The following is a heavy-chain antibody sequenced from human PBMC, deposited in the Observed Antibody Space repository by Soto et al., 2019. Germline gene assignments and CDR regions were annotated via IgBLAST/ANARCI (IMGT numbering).Heavy chain of an antibody. Sequence: GESLKISCAASGFTFSSYAMHWVRQAPDKGLEWVAVISYDGSNKYYADSVKGRFTISRDNSKNTLYLQMNSLRAEDTAVYYCARPDGEDDTAADYFDYWGQGTLVTVSS. J-gene: IGHJ4*02. CDR3: ARPDGEDDTAADYFDY. D-gene: IGHD6-13*01. V-gene: IGHV3-30-3*01. CDR2: ISYDGSNK. CDR1: GFTFSSYA.